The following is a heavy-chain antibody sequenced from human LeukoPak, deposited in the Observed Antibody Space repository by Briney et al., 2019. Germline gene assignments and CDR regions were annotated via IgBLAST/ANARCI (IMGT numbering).Heavy chain of an antibody. CDR1: GGSICSYY. CDR3: VRDSATTGEVKFDP. CDR2: IYTCGST. Sequence: SETLSLTCTVSGGSICSYYWSWMREPAGQGVEWIGRIYTCGSTNENPSLKSRVTMSVEPSKNRCSRKLSCVAAGHTGAWYRVRDSATTGEVKFDPWGQGTLVTVSS. D-gene: IGHD3-16*01. V-gene: IGHV4-4*07. J-gene: IGHJ5*02.